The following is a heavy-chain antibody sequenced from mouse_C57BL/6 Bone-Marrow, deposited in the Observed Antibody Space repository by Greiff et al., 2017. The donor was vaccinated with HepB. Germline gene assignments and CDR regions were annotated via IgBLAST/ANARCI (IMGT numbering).Heavy chain of an antibody. D-gene: IGHD1-1*01. Sequence: VKLMESGAELVRPGASVTLSCKASGYTFTDYEMHWVKQTPVHGLEWIGAIDPETGGTAYNQKFKGKAILTADKSSSTAYMELRSLTSEDSAVYYCTKLRGPAWFAYWGQGTLVTVSA. CDR3: TKLRGPAWFAY. V-gene: IGHV1-15*01. CDR1: GYTFTDYE. J-gene: IGHJ3*01. CDR2: IDPETGGT.